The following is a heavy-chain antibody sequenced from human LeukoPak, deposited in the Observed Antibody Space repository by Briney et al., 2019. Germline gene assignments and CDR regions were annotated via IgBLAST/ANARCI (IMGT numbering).Heavy chain of an antibody. Sequence: ASVKVSCKASGYTFTRQGISWVRQAPGQGLEWMGWISAYNGNTNYAQKLQGRVTMTRDTSISTAYMELSRLRSDDTAVYYCASKWVTYYYNSSYYHYPTDVFDIWGQGTMVTVSS. D-gene: IGHD3-22*01. CDR2: ISAYNGNT. CDR3: ASKWVTYYYNSSYYHYPTDVFDI. CDR1: GYTFTRQG. J-gene: IGHJ3*02. V-gene: IGHV1-18*01.